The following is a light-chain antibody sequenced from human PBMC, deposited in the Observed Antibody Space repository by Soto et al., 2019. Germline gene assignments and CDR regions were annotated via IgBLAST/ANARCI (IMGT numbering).Light chain of an antibody. CDR2: LNSDGSH. V-gene: IGLV4-69*01. J-gene: IGLJ2*01. Sequence: QLVLTQSPSASASLGASVKLTCTLSSGHSSYAIAWHQQQPEKGPRYLMKLNSDGSHSKGDGIPDRFSGSSSGAERYLTICSLQSEDEADYYCQTLGTGIHVVFGGGTKLTVL. CDR3: QTLGTGIHVV. CDR1: SGHSSYA.